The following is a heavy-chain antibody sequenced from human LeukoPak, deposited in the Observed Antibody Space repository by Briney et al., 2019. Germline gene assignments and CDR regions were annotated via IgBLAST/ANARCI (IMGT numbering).Heavy chain of an antibody. V-gene: IGHV3-30*18. CDR3: AKSFGPVIAAAGTGAD. J-gene: IGHJ4*02. CDR2: ISYDGSNK. D-gene: IGHD6-13*01. CDR1: GFTFSRYG. Sequence: GGSLRLSCVASGFTFSRYGMHWVRQAPGKGLEWVAVISYDGSNKYYADSVKGRFTISRDNSKNTLYLQMNSLRGEDTAVYYCAKSFGPVIAAAGTGADWGQGILSPSPQ.